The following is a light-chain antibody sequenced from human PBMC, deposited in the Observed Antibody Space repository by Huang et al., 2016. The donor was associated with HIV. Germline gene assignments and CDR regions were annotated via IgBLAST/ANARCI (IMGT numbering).Light chain of an antibody. CDR1: HGISNY. Sequence: DIQMTQSPASLSASVGDRVTITCRASHGISNYLAWYQQKPGKAPQLLINSAYLLQSGVASRFSGSGSGTDFTLTISSLQPEDVGTYFCQKYKDAPPTFGQGTKVEI. CDR3: QKYKDAPPT. CDR2: SAY. J-gene: IGKJ1*01. V-gene: IGKV1-27*01.